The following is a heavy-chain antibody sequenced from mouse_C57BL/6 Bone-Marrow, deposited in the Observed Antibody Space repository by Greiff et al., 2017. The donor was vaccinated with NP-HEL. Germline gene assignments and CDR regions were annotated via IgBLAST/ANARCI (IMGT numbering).Heavy chain of an antibody. Sequence: VQLQQSGPVLVKPGASVKMSCKASGYTFTDYYMNWVKQSHGKSLEWIGVINPYNGGTSYNQKFKGKATLTVDKSSSTAYMELNSLTSEDSAVYYCARSLYYYGSIGYWGQGTSVTVSS. CDR3: ARSLYYYGSIGY. D-gene: IGHD1-1*01. CDR2: INPYNGGT. J-gene: IGHJ4*01. V-gene: IGHV1-19*01. CDR1: GYTFTDYY.